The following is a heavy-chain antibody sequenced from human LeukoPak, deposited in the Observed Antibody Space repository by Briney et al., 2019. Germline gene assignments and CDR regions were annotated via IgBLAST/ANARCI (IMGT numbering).Heavy chain of an antibody. CDR2: ISSRGGST. Sequence: GGSLRLSCAGSGFTFSSYAMSWVRQAPGKGLEWVSLISSRGGSTYYADSVKGRFTISRDNSKDTLYLQMNGLRAEDTAVYFCAKQSAGSAAWYSLHYDFWGQGTLVTVSS. CDR1: GFTFSSYA. J-gene: IGHJ4*02. V-gene: IGHV3-23*01. D-gene: IGHD6-13*01. CDR3: AKQSAGSAAWYSLHYDF.